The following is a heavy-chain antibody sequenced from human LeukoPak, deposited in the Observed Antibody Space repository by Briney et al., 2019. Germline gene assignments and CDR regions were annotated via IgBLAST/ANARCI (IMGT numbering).Heavy chain of an antibody. D-gene: IGHD6-19*01. J-gene: IGHJ4*02. Sequence: GRSLRLSCTASGFNFGSDAMHWVRQAPGKGLEWVAFIWPDGSNDHYADSVKGRFTISRDNSKNTVCLQMNSLRVEDTAVYYCARDPSGSGWSLSDWGQGTPVTVSS. V-gene: IGHV3-33*01. CDR2: IWPDGSND. CDR1: GFNFGSDA. CDR3: ARDPSGSGWSLSD.